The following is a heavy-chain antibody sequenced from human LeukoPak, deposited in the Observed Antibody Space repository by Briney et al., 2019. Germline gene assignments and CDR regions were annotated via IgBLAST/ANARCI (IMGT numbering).Heavy chain of an antibody. V-gene: IGHV3-7*01. CDR3: ATHVGDMWLEFY. CDR1: GFTFTSYS. Sequence: GGSLRLSCAASGFTFTSYSMNWVRQAPGKGLEWEANIKQDGSEKYYVDSVKGRFTISRDNAKNSLYLQMNSLRAEDTAVYYCATHVGDMWLEFYWGQGTLVTVSS. CDR2: IKQDGSEK. J-gene: IGHJ4*02. D-gene: IGHD3-16*01.